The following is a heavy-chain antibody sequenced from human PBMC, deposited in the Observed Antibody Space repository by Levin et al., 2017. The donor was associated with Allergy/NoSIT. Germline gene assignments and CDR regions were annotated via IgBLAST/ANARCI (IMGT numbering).Heavy chain of an antibody. V-gene: IGHV4-39*01. J-gene: IGHJ4*02. CDR3: GTDGYSSGWYYGY. Sequence: KPSETLSLTCTVSGGSISSSSYYWGWIRQPPGKGLEWIGSIYYSGSTYYNPSLKSRVTISVDTSKNQFSLKLSSVTAADTAVYYCGTDGYSSGWYYGYWGQGTLVTVSS. D-gene: IGHD6-19*01. CDR2: IYYSGST. CDR1: GGSISSSSYY.